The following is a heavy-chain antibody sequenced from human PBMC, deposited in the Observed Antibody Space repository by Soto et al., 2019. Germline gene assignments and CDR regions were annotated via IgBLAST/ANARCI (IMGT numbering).Heavy chain of an antibody. D-gene: IGHD6-6*01. V-gene: IGHV3-53*01. CDR1: GFTVSSNY. CDR3: TGDSSSSPYYYGMDV. CDR2: IYSGGGT. J-gene: IGHJ6*02. Sequence: EVQLVESGGGLIQPGGSLRLSCAASGFTVSSNYMSWVRQAPGKGLEWVSVIYSGGGTYYADTVKGRFTISRDNSKNTLYLQMNSLRAEDTAAYYCTGDSSSSPYYYGMDVWGQGTTVIVSS.